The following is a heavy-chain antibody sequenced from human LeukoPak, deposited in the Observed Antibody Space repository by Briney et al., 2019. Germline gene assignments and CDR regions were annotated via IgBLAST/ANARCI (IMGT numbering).Heavy chain of an antibody. CDR2: ISSSSSYI. J-gene: IGHJ6*03. D-gene: IGHD3-9*01. CDR3: ARDLLTGIGFMDPYYMDV. CDR1: GFTFSSYS. Sequence: GGSLRLSCAASGFTFSSYSMNWVRQAPGKGLEWVSSISSSSSYIYYADSVKGRFTISRDNAKNSLYLQMNSLRAEDTAVYYCARDLLTGIGFMDPYYMDVWGKGTTVTVSS. V-gene: IGHV3-21*01.